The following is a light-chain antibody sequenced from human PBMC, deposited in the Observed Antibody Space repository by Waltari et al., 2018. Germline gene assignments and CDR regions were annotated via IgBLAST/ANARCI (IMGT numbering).Light chain of an antibody. J-gene: IGLJ2*01. Sequence: QSVLTQPPSASGTPGQRVTISCSGSSSNIGSNSVSWYQQLPGTTPKLLIYMNKQRPSGVPDRFSGSKSGTSASLAIGGLRSEDEADYYCAAWDDSLSGQVFGGGTKLTVL. CDR3: AAWDDSLSGQV. V-gene: IGLV1-47*01. CDR2: MNK. CDR1: SSNIGSNS.